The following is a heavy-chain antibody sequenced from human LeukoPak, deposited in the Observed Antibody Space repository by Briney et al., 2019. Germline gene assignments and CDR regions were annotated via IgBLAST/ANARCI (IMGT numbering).Heavy chain of an antibody. CDR2: ISSSSSTI. D-gene: IGHD3-9*01. Sequence: PGGSLRLSCAASGFTFSSYSMNWVRQAPGKGLEWGSYISSSSSTIYYADSVKSRFTISRDNAKNSLYLQMNSLRAEDTAVYYCAGALDYDILTGYSGLDAFDIWGQGTMVTVSS. CDR1: GFTFSSYS. J-gene: IGHJ3*02. CDR3: AGALDYDILTGYSGLDAFDI. V-gene: IGHV3-48*01.